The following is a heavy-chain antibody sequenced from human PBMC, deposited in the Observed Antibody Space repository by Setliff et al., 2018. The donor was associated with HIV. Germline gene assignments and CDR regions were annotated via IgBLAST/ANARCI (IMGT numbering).Heavy chain of an antibody. D-gene: IGHD4-17*01. CDR2: VSYAGTT. J-gene: IGHJ3*02. CDR1: GDSSGINY. V-gene: IGHV4-39*07. CDR3: ARLTTGAAFDI. Sequence: SETLSLTCTVSGDSSGINYWAWIRQPPGKGLEWIGSVSYAGTTYYNPSLEGRVTISVDTSKNQFSLKLSSVTAADTAVYYCARLTTGAAFDIWGQGTMVTVSS.